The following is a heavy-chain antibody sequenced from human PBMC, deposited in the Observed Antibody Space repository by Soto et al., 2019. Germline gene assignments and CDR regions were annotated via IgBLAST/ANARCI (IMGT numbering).Heavy chain of an antibody. CDR2: IKEDGSEK. Sequence: PGVSLRLSCAASGFTFSSSWMTWVRQAPGKGLAWVANIKEDGSEKYYVDSVQGRFTISRDNTNESLYLQMNSRRAEDTAVYYCARDPAPVGYRGLDVWGQGTTVTVSS. D-gene: IGHD5-12*01. CDR1: GFTFSSSW. CDR3: ARDPAPVGYRGLDV. J-gene: IGHJ6*02. V-gene: IGHV3-7*01.